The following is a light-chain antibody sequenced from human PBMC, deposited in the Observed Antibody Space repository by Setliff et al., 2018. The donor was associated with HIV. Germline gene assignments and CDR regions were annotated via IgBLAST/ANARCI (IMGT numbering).Light chain of an antibody. CDR1: SNDVGGYND. V-gene: IGLV2-14*01. J-gene: IGLJ1*01. CDR3: SSFGSSNTHV. Sequence: QSALTQPASVSGSPGQSITISCTGTSNDVGGYNDVCWYQQHPGKAPNLMIYEVTNRPSGVSYRFSGSKSGNTASLTISGLQAEDEADYYCSSFGSSNTHVFGTGTKVTVL. CDR2: EVT.